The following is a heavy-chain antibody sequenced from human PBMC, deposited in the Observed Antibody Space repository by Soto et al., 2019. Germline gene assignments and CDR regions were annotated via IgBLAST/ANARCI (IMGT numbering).Heavy chain of an antibody. Sequence: EVQLLESGGALVQPGGSLRLSCAASGFTFSSCAMTWVRQAPGKGLEWVSTVSATGASTYYADSVKGRFTISRDNSKNTVYLQMNSLSPEDTAVYYCAKDDYYYGSGPPFDYWGQGTLVTVSS. V-gene: IGHV3-23*01. CDR3: AKDDYYYGSGPPFDY. D-gene: IGHD3-10*01. CDR2: VSATGAST. J-gene: IGHJ4*02. CDR1: GFTFSSCA.